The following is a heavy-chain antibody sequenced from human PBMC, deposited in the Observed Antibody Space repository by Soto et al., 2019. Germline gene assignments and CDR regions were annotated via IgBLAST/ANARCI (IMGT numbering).Heavy chain of an antibody. J-gene: IGHJ5*02. V-gene: IGHV3-9*01. D-gene: IGHD1-26*01. CDR3: AKGLILVGANNGFDP. CDR1: GFTFDDYA. CDR2: ISWNSGSI. Sequence: EVQLVESGGGLVQPGRSLRLSCAASGFTFDDYAMHWVRQAPGKGLEWVSGISWNSGSIGYADSVKGRFTISRDNAKNSLYLQMNSLRAEDTALYYCAKGLILVGANNGFDPWGQGTLVTVSS.